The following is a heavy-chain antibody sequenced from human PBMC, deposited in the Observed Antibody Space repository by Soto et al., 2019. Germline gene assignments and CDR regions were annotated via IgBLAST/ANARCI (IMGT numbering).Heavy chain of an antibody. Sequence: ASVKVSCKASGYTFTSYAMHWVRQAPGQRLEWMGWINAGNGNTKYSQKFQGRVTITRDTSASTAYMELSSLRSEDTAVYYCARVSSGYYYGDFDYWGQGTLVTVSS. D-gene: IGHD3-22*01. CDR3: ARVSSGYYYGDFDY. V-gene: IGHV1-3*01. CDR1: GYTFTSYA. J-gene: IGHJ4*02. CDR2: INAGNGNT.